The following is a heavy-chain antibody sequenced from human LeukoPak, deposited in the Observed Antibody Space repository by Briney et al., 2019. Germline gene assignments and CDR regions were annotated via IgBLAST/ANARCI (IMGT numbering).Heavy chain of an antibody. D-gene: IGHD4/OR15-4a*01. CDR2: IYYSGST. Sequence: SETLSLTCTVSGGSISSNSYYWGWIRQPPGKGLEWIGSIYYSGSTYYNPSLKSRVTISVDTSKNQFSLKLSSVTAADTAVYYCARGGIPLVWWYFDYWGHGTLVTVSS. V-gene: IGHV4-39*07. CDR1: GGSISSNSYY. J-gene: IGHJ4*01. CDR3: ARGGIPLVWWYFDY.